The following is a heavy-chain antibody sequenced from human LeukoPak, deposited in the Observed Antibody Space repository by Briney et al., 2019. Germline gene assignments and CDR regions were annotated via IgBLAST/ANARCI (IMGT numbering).Heavy chain of an antibody. D-gene: IGHD6-13*01. J-gene: IGHJ5*02. CDR3: ARGPSSSWSPGWFDP. Sequence: ASVKASCKASGYTFTNYDINWVRQATGQGLEWMGWMNPNSGNTGYAQKFQGRVTMTRNTPISTAYMELSSLTSDDTAVYYCARGPSSSWSPGWFDPWGQGTLVTVSS. CDR2: MNPNSGNT. V-gene: IGHV1-8*01. CDR1: GYTFTNYD.